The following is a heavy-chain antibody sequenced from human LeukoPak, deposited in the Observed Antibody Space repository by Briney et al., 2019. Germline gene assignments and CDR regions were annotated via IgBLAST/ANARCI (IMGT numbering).Heavy chain of an antibody. V-gene: IGHV3-30*04. CDR1: GFTFSGYS. J-gene: IGHJ4*02. Sequence: GGSLRLSCAASGFTFSGYSMHWVRQAPGKGLEWVAVISYDGSNKYYADSVKGRFTISRDNSKNTLYLQMNSLRAEDTAVYYCARPRSSYYYGSGSYYNYWGQETLVTVSS. CDR3: ARPRSSYYYGSGSYYNY. D-gene: IGHD3-10*01. CDR2: ISYDGSNK.